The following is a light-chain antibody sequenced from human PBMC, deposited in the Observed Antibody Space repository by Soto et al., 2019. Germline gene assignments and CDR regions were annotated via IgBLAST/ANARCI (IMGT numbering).Light chain of an antibody. CDR3: CSYAGSSTFVV. V-gene: IGLV2-23*02. CDR2: EDT. CDR1: SSDVGSYNL. J-gene: IGLJ2*01. Sequence: QSALTQPASVSGSPGQSITISCTGTSSDVGSYNLVSWYQQHPGKATKLMISEDTKRPSGVSNRVSGSKSGNTASLTNCGLQAEDEADYYCCSYAGSSTFVVFGGGTKLTVL.